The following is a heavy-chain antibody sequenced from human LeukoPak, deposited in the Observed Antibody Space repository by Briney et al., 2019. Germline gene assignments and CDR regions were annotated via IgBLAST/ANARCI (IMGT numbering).Heavy chain of an antibody. J-gene: IGHJ4*02. CDR1: GYTFTGYY. CDR3: ARLFDLSCSGGSFYSDY. Sequence: ASVKVSCKASGYTFTGYYMHWVRQAPGQGLEWMGWVNPNSGGTNYAQKFQGRVTMTRDTSISTAYMELSRLRSDDTAVYYCARLFDLSCSGGSFYSDYWGQGTLVTVSS. V-gene: IGHV1-2*02. CDR2: VNPNSGGT. D-gene: IGHD2-15*01.